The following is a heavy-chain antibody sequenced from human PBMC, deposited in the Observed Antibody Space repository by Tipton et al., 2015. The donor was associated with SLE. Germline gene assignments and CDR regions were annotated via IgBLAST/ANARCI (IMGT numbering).Heavy chain of an antibody. D-gene: IGHD3-10*01. J-gene: IGHJ6*03. CDR2: VDSDGGSS. CDR1: GFTFSDYW. CDR3: ARGGRSSNMVRGVIVSLDHPHYLDV. V-gene: IGHV3-74*01. Sequence: GSLRLSCAASGFTFSDYWMHWVRQVPGKGLVWISRVDSDGGSSRYADSVQGRFTTSRDNAKNTVFLQMNSLTSDDTAVYYCARGGRSSNMVRGVIVSLDHPHYLDVWGKGATVTVSS.